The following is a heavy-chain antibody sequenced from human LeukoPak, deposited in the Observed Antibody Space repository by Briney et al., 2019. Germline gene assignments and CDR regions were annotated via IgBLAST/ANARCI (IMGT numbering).Heavy chain of an antibody. CDR2: IHNTGRT. CDR1: SGSDSIDY. J-gene: IGHJ4*02. V-gene: IGHV4-59*02. CDR3: AKMTIHSDSVL. D-gene: IGHD4-11*01. Sequence: PSETLSLTCTLSSGSDSIDYWNWIRQAPGKGMEWIAYIHNTGRTNYNPSLKSRLFVSVDRSKNQASLNLNSMTAADTAIYYCAKMTIHSDSVLWGQGILVTVSS.